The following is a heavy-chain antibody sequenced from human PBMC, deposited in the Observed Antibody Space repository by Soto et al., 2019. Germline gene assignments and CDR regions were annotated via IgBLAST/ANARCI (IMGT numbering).Heavy chain of an antibody. CDR1: GFTFSSYG. J-gene: IGHJ6*02. Sequence: PGGSLRLSCAASGFTFSSYGMHWVRQAPGKGLEWVAVIWYDGSNKYYADSVKGRFTISRDNSKNTLYLQMNSLRAEDTAVYYCAREYYYDSSGYYYGDYYYYGMDVWGQGTTVTVS. CDR3: AREYYYDSSGYYYGDYYYYGMDV. CDR2: IWYDGSNK. D-gene: IGHD3-22*01. V-gene: IGHV3-33*01.